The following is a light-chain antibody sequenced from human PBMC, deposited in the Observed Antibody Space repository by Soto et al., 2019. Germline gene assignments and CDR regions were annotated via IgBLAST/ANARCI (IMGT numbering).Light chain of an antibody. CDR1: QSISSN. CDR2: GAS. CDR3: QQYSDWPPAFT. Sequence: EMVMTQSPGTLSVSPGERATLSCRASQSISSNLAWYQQKPGQAPRLLIYGASTRATGIPARFSGSGSGREFTLTISSLQSEDFAVYYGQQYSDWPPAFTFGPGTKVDIK. J-gene: IGKJ3*01. V-gene: IGKV3-15*01.